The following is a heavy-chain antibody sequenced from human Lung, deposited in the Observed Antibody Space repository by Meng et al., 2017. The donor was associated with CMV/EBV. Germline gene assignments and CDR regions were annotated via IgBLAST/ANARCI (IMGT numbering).Heavy chain of an antibody. CDR1: GDSITNHNW. D-gene: IGHD3-10*01. Sequence: VRVRGSGPALVKPPATLSLTCAVSGDSITNHNWWAWVRQPPGKGLEWIGEIPHRGSSAYNPSLKSRVSMSIDKSKNQFSLKLTSVTAADTAVYHCLRRSGGSVWGQGTLVTVSS. J-gene: IGHJ1*01. V-gene: IGHV4-4*03. CDR2: IPHRGSS. CDR3: LRRSGGSV.